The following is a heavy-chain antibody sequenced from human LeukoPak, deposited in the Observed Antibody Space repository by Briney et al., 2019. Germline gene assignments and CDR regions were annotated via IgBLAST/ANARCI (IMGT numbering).Heavy chain of an antibody. CDR2: VSPSDSDT. CDR1: GYSFSNYY. Sequence: GESLKISCKGSGYSFSNYYIGWVRQMPGKGLEWMAIVSPSDSDTRYCPSFRGQVTISADKSISTVYLQWSSLEASDTAIYYCARHRSDSSSSPIDFWGRGTLVTVSS. V-gene: IGHV5-51*01. D-gene: IGHD6-6*01. CDR3: ARHRSDSSSSPIDF. J-gene: IGHJ4*02.